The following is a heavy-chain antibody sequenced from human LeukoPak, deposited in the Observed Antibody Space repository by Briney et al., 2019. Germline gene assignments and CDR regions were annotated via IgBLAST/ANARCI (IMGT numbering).Heavy chain of an antibody. J-gene: IGHJ6*03. CDR3: ARQLERRYYYYMDV. Sequence: GASVEVSCKASGGTFSSYAISWVRQAPGQGLEWMGGIIPIFATTNYAQKFQGRVTITADESTSTAYMELSSLRSEDTAVYYCARQLERRYYYYMDVWGKGTTVTVSS. CDR2: IIPIFATT. D-gene: IGHD1-1*01. V-gene: IGHV1-69*13. CDR1: GGTFSSYA.